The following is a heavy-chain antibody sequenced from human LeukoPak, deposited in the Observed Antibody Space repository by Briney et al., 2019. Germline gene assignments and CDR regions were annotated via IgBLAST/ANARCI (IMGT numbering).Heavy chain of an antibody. CDR2: VYYSGST. V-gene: IGHV4-59*08. D-gene: IGHD6-13*01. CDR3: ARRKLSSSWRDY. J-gene: IGHJ4*02. Sequence: PSETLSLTCTVSGGSISTYFWSWIRQPPGKGLEWIGYVYYSGSTNYNPSLKSRVTISVDTSKNQFSLKLSSVTAADTAVYYCARRKLSSSWRDYWGQGTLVTVSS. CDR1: GGSISTYF.